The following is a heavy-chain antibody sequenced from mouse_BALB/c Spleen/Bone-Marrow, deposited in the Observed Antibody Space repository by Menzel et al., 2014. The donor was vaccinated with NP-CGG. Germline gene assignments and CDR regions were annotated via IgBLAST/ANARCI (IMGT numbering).Heavy chain of an antibody. CDR3: ARPGYYGYQGV. CDR1: GFDFSRYW. Sequence: DVMLVESGGGLVQPGGSLKLSCAASGFDFSRYWMTWVRQAPGKGLEWIGEINPDSSTINYTPSLKDKFIISRDNAKNTLYLQMSKVGSEDTALYYCARPGYYGYQGVWGAGTTVTVSS. D-gene: IGHD1-2*01. V-gene: IGHV4-1*02. J-gene: IGHJ1*01. CDR2: INPDSSTI.